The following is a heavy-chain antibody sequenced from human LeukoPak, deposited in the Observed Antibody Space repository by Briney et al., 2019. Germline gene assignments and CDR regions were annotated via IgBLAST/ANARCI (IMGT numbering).Heavy chain of an antibody. Sequence: GGSLRLSCAASEFTFSSYAMSWVRQAPGKGLEWVSIISGSGDNTYYADSVKGRFTISRDNAKNTLYLQMNSLRAEDTAVYYCARGSNAVAGTTYYYYYMDVWGKGTTVTVSS. D-gene: IGHD6-19*01. V-gene: IGHV3-23*01. CDR2: ISGSGDNT. J-gene: IGHJ6*03. CDR3: ARGSNAVAGTTYYYYYMDV. CDR1: EFTFSSYA.